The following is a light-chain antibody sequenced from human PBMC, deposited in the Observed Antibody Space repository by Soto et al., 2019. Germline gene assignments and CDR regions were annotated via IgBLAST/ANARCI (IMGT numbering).Light chain of an antibody. J-gene: IGKJ5*01. CDR3: QQNYNIPIT. CDR2: GAS. CDR1: ETISSY. Sequence: DIQMTQSPSSLSASVGDRVTITCRASETISSYLNWYQQKPGKAPELLIYGASTLQSGVPSRFSGSGSGTEFTLTISSPRPEDSATYYCQQNYNIPITFGQGTRLEIK. V-gene: IGKV1-39*01.